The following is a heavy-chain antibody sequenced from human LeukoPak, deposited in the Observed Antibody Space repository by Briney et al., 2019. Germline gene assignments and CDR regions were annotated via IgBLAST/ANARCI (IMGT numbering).Heavy chain of an antibody. J-gene: IGHJ5*02. D-gene: IGHD3-3*01. V-gene: IGHV1-18*01. CDR2: ISAYNGNT. Sequence: ASVKVSCKASGYTFTSYGISWVRQAPGQGLEWMGWISAYNGNTNYAQKLQGRVTMTTDTSTSTAYMELRSLRSDDTAVYYCARDYDFWSGYSDRLDPWGQGTLVTVSS. CDR1: GYTFTSYG. CDR3: ARDYDFWSGYSDRLDP.